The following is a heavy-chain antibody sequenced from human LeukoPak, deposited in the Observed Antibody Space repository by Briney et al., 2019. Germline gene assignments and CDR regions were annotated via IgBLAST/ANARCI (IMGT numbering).Heavy chain of an antibody. D-gene: IGHD5-12*01. V-gene: IGHV4-59*01. Sequence: SETLSLTCTVSGGSISSYYWSWIRQPPGKGLEWIGYIYYSGSTNYNPSLKSRVTISVDTSKNQFSLRLSSVTAADTAVYYCARVTGYMVEDYFDYWGQGTLVTVST. J-gene: IGHJ4*02. CDR1: GGSISSYY. CDR3: ARVTGYMVEDYFDY. CDR2: IYYSGST.